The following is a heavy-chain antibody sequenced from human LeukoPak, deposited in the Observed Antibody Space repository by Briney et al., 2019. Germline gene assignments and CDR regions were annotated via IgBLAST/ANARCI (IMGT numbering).Heavy chain of an antibody. D-gene: IGHD3-10*01. J-gene: IGHJ5*02. V-gene: IGHV3-23*01. CDR3: AKEGRRFGDR. Sequence: GGSLRLSCAPSGFTFNSYAMSWVRPAPGKGEEWVSAISGSGGSTYYADSVKGRLTISRDNSKSTLYLQKNSLRAEDTAVYYCAKEGRRFGDRWGQGTLVTVSS. CDR2: ISGSGGST. CDR1: GFTFNSYA.